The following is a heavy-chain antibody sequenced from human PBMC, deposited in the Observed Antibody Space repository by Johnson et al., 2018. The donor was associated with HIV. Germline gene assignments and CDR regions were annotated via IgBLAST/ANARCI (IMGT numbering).Heavy chain of an antibody. J-gene: IGHJ3*02. Sequence: QVLLVESGGGVVQPGRSLRLSCAASGFTFSSYAMHWVRQAPGKGLEWVAVISYDGSNKYYADSVKGRFTISRDNSKNTLYLQMNSRRAGDTAVYYCAKDDRELDAFDIWGQGTMVTVSS. CDR3: AKDDRELDAFDI. CDR1: GFTFSSYA. CDR2: ISYDGSNK. D-gene: IGHD1-26*01. V-gene: IGHV3-30*04.